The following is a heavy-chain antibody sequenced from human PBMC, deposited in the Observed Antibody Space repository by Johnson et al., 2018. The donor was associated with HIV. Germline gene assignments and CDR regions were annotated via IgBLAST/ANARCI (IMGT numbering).Heavy chain of an antibody. D-gene: IGHD6-19*01. Sequence: VQLVESGGTLAKPAWSPRLSCAASGFTFSSYAMSWVRQAPGKGLEWVSAISGSGGSTYYADSVKGRFTISRDNSKNTLYLQMNSLRAEDTAVYYCAREPGLVAAFDIWGQGTMVTVSS. V-gene: IGHV3-23*04. CDR3: AREPGLVAAFDI. CDR2: ISGSGGST. CDR1: GFTFSSYA. J-gene: IGHJ3*02.